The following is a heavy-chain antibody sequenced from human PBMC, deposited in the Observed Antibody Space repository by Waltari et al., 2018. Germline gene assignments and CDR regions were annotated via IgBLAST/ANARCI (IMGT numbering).Heavy chain of an antibody. CDR3: ARGIGGVIVYFDY. CDR2: IYHSGST. D-gene: IGHD3-16*02. CDR1: GGSISRGGYS. V-gene: IGHV4-30-2*01. Sequence: QLQLQESGSGLVKPSQTLSLTCAVSGGSISRGGYSWRWIRQPPGKGLEWIGYIYHSGSTYYNPSLKSRVTISVDRSKNQFSLKLSSVTAADTAVYYCARGIGGVIVYFDYWGQGTLVTVSS. J-gene: IGHJ4*02.